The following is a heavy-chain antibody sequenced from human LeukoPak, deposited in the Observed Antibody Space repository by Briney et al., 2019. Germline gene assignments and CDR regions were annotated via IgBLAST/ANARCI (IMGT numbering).Heavy chain of an antibody. CDR1: GFTFSSYG. V-gene: IGHV3-30*18. CDR3: AKDIEGYYDSSGYDY. CDR2: ISYDGSNK. J-gene: IGHJ4*02. D-gene: IGHD3-22*01. Sequence: GGSLRLSCAASGFTFSSYGMHWVRQAPGKGLEWVAVISYDGSNKYYADSVKGRFTISRDNSKNTLYLQMNSLRAEDMAVYYCAKDIEGYYDSSGYDYWGQGTLVTVSS.